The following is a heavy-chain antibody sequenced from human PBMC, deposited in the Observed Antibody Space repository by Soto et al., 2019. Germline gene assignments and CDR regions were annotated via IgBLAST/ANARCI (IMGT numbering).Heavy chain of an antibody. Sequence: QVQLQESGPGLVKPSETLSLTCNVSGGSSSDYYWSWLRQPPGKGLEWIGYIYDGRITNYNPSLKSRVTISVDTSTNQFSLKLSSVTAADTAVYYCARDWTQGWFDPWGQGTLVTVSS. CDR2: IYDGRIT. CDR3: ARDWTQGWFDP. J-gene: IGHJ5*02. CDR1: GGSSSDYY. V-gene: IGHV4-59*01. D-gene: IGHD3-3*01.